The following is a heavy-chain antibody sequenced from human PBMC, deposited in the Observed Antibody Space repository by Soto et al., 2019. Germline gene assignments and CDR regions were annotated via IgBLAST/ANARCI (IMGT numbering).Heavy chain of an antibody. CDR3: AKVQSSSSYYYMDV. CDR1: GFTFSSFA. Sequence: PGGSLRLSCAAFGFTFSSFAMSWVRQAPGKGLEWVSAISGSGGSTYYADSVKGRFTISRDNSKNTLYLQMNSLRAEDTAVYYCAKVQSSSSYYYMDVWGKGTTVTVSS. CDR2: ISGSGGST. V-gene: IGHV3-23*01. D-gene: IGHD6-6*01. J-gene: IGHJ6*03.